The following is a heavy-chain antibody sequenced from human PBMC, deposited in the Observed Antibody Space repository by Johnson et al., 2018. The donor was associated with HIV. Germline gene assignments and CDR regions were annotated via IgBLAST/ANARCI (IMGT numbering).Heavy chain of an antibody. CDR1: GFTFSDYY. J-gene: IGHJ3*02. Sequence: QVQLVESGGGLVKPGGSLRLSCAASGFTFSDYYMSWIRQAPGKGLEWVSYISGSADTIYYTDSVKGRFTISRDNAKNSLYLQMNSLRAEDTALYYCAREVYGSGSYGAFDIWGHGTMVTVSS. CDR2: ISGSADTI. V-gene: IGHV3-11*01. D-gene: IGHD3-10*01. CDR3: AREVYGSGSYGAFDI.